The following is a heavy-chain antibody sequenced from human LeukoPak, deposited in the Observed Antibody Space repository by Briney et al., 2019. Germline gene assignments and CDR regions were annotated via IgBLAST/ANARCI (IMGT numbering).Heavy chain of an antibody. Sequence: ASVKVSCKASGGTFSSYAISWVRQAPGQGLEWMGGIIPIFGTANYAQKFQGRVTITADESTSTAYMELSSLRSEDTAVYYCATSVRYCSNTSCYYYYGMDVWGQGTTVTVSS. J-gene: IGHJ6*02. CDR1: GGTFSSYA. CDR3: ATSVRYCSNTSCYYYYGMDV. CDR2: IIPIFGTA. V-gene: IGHV1-69*01. D-gene: IGHD2-2*01.